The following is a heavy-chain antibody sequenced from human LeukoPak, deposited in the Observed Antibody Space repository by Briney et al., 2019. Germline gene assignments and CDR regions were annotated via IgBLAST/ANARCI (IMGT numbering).Heavy chain of an antibody. D-gene: IGHD6-13*01. CDR3: ARDLTGSSSWYELDYYYYMDV. CDR1: GYTFTGYY. J-gene: IGHJ6*03. V-gene: IGHV1-2*06. CDR2: INPNSGGT. Sequence: ASVKVSCKASGYTFTGYYMHWVRQAPGQGLEWMGRINPNSGGTNYAQKFQGRVTMTRDTSISIAYMELSRLRSDDTAVYYCARDLTGSSSWYELDYYYYMDVWGKGTTVTVSS.